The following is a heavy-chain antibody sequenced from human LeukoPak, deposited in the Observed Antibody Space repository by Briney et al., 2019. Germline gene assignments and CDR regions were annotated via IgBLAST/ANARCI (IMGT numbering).Heavy chain of an antibody. CDR1: GYTFTGYY. V-gene: IGHV1-2*06. J-gene: IGHJ4*02. CDR2: INPNSGGT. D-gene: IGHD3-10*01. Sequence: ASVKVSCKASGYTFTGYYMHWVRQAPGQGLEWMGRINPNSGGTNYAQKFQGRVTMTRDASISTAYMELSRLRSDDTAVYYCATPLWFGELYFDYWGQGTLVTVSS. CDR3: ATPLWFGELYFDY.